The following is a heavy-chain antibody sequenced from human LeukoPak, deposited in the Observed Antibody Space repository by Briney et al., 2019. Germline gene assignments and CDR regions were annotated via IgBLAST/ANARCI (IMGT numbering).Heavy chain of an antibody. CDR2: INPNSGGT. D-gene: IGHD6-13*01. CDR1: GYTFTGYY. J-gene: IGHJ4*02. V-gene: IGHV1-2*02. Sequence: ASVKVSCKASGYTFTGYYMHWVRQAPGQGLEWMGWINPNSGGTNYAQKFRGRVTMTRDTSISTAYMELSRLRSDDTAVYYCAREAAAAGENYFDYWGQGTLVTVSS. CDR3: AREAAAAGENYFDY.